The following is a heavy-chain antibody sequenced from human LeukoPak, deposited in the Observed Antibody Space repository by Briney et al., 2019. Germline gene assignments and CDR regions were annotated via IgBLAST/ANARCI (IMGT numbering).Heavy chain of an antibody. Sequence: PGGSLRLSCAASGFTFSSYSMNWVRQAPGKGLEWVSYISSRSSTIYYADSVKGRFTISRDNAKNSLYLQMNSLRAEDTAVYYCAGDGYYYGSGSYYKVDFDYWGQGTLVTVSS. CDR1: GFTFSSYS. CDR3: AGDGYYYGSGSYYKVDFDY. CDR2: ISSRSSTI. J-gene: IGHJ4*02. D-gene: IGHD3-10*01. V-gene: IGHV3-48*01.